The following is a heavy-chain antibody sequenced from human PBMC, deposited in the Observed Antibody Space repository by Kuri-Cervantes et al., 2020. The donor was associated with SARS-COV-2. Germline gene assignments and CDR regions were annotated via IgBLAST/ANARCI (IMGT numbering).Heavy chain of an antibody. D-gene: IGHD6-19*01. CDR2: IYTSGST. J-gene: IGHJ4*02. CDR3: ARVRSSGPIDY. V-gene: IGHV4-4*07. Sequence: GSLRLSCTVSGCSIRSYYWSWIRQPAGKGLEWIGRIYTSGSTNYHPSLKSRVTMSVDTSKNKFSLKLSSVTAADTAVYYCARVRSSGPIDYCGQGTLVTVSS. CDR1: GCSIRSYY.